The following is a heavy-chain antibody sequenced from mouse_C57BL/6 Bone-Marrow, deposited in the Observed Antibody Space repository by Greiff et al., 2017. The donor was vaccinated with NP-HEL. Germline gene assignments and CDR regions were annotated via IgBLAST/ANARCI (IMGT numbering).Heavy chain of an antibody. Sequence: SGPELVKPGASVKIPCKASGYTFTDYNMDWVKQSHGKSLEWIGDINPNNGGTIYNQKFKGKATLTVDKSSSTAYMELRSLTSEDTAVYYCARSYYGSSEAYYAMDYWGQGTSVTVSS. CDR2: INPNNGGT. CDR1: GYTFTDYN. D-gene: IGHD1-1*01. V-gene: IGHV1-18*01. CDR3: ARSYYGSSEAYYAMDY. J-gene: IGHJ4*01.